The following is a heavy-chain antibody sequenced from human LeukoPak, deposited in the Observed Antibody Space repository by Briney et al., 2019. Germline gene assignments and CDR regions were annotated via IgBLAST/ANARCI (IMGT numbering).Heavy chain of an antibody. Sequence: SVKVSCKSSGGTFSTYGFTWVRQAPGQGLEWMGWIFPKFGTSNYAQRFQGRVTITADESTNTAYMEMRSLRSDDTAVYYCARGSSGSHTFDFWGQGSLVSVSS. V-gene: IGHV1-69*13. J-gene: IGHJ4*02. CDR2: IFPKFGTS. CDR1: GGTFSTYG. D-gene: IGHD1-26*01. CDR3: ARGSSGSHTFDF.